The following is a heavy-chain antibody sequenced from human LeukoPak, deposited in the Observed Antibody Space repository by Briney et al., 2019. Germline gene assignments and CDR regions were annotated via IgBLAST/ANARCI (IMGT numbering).Heavy chain of an antibody. D-gene: IGHD2-2*01. CDR1: GFIFSNYW. V-gene: IGHV3-7*03. J-gene: IGHJ4*02. Sequence: PGGSLRHSCAASGFIFSNYWMAWVRQGPGEGPEWVANINQRGSEKYYVDSVRGRFTISRDNAKNSLDLQMNSLRVEDTAIYYCARLVVPPGNRGWYYEHWGQGTLVTVSS. CDR2: INQRGSEK. CDR3: ARLVVPPGNRGWYYEH.